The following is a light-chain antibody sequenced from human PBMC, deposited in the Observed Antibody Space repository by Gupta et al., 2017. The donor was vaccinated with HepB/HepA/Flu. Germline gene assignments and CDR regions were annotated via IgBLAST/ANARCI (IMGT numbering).Light chain of an antibody. CDR2: LNSDGSH. CDR1: SGHSSYA. J-gene: IGLJ2*01. CDR3: QTWGTGIVV. Sequence: QVVLTQSPSASASLGASVKLTCTLSSGHSSYAIAWHQQQPEKGPRYLIKLNSDGSHSKGDGIPDRFSGSSSGAERYLTISSLQSEDEADYYCQTWGTGIVVFGGGTKLTVL. V-gene: IGLV4-69*01.